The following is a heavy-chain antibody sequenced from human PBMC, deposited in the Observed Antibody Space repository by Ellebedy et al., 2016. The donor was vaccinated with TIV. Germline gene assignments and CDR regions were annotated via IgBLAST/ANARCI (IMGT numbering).Heavy chain of an antibody. CDR2: IPGIGTST. CDR3: AKPMGPGGRFDAFDI. Sequence: GESLKIPXAAPGFTFRNYAMSWVRQAPGKGLEWVSAIPGIGTSTYYADSVKGRFTNSRDNSKNTLSLQMNSLRADDTAIYYCAKPMGPGGRFDAFDIWGQGTLVTVSS. D-gene: IGHD3-16*01. CDR1: GFTFRNYA. V-gene: IGHV3-23*01. J-gene: IGHJ3*02.